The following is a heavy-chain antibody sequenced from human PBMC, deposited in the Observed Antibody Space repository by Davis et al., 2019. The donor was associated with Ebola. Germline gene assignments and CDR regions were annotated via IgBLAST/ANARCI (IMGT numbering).Heavy chain of an antibody. CDR2: ISSSSRDR. J-gene: IGHJ4*02. V-gene: IGHV3-21*01. D-gene: IGHD3-22*01. Sequence: GESLKISCETSGFIFRNYVMSWVRQAPGRGLEWVSFISSSSRDRYYADSMKGRFTISRDNAKDSLYLQLNSLRPEDTAVYYCARIVPDWYDSSGYSRNGRFDFWGQGTLVTVSS. CDR1: GFIFRNYV. CDR3: ARIVPDWYDSSGYSRNGRFDF.